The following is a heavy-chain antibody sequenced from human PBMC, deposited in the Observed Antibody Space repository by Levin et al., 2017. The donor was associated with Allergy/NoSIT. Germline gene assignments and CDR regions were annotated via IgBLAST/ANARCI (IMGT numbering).Heavy chain of an antibody. V-gene: IGHV3-23*01. CDR1: GFTFSNYA. J-gene: IGHJ4*02. D-gene: IGHD2-8*01. CDR2: ISGSGSRT. CDR3: ASPTMLKDY. Sequence: PGESLKISCAASGFTFSNYAMSWVRQAPGKGLEWVSAISGSGSRTYYADSVEGRFTISRDNSENTLYLQMNSLRAEDTALYYCASPTMLKDYWGQGTLVTVSS.